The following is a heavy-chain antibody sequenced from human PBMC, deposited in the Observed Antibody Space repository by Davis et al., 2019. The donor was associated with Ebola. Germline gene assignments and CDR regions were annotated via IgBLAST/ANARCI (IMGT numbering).Heavy chain of an antibody. CDR1: GGTFSSYA. CDR3: ARGITMNLSGSWFDP. CDR2: IIPIFGTA. D-gene: IGHD3-22*01. V-gene: IGHV1-69*13. J-gene: IGHJ5*02. Sequence: SVKVSCKASGGTFSSYAISWVRQAPGQGLEWMGEIIPIFGTANYAQKFQGRVTIPADESPSTAYMELRSLRSDDTAVYYCARGITMNLSGSWFDPWGQGTLVTVSS.